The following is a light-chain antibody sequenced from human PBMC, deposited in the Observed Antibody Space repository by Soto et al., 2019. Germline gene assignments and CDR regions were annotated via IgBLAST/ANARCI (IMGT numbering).Light chain of an antibody. V-gene: IGLV2-14*03. CDR2: AVS. Sequence: QSALTQPASVSGSPGQSITISCTGTSSDVGNYNYVSWYRQYPGKAPKLMIYAVSRRPSGVSNRFSGSKSGNTASLPISGLEDEDEAAYYCTSYTPSSTYVFGTGTKVTVL. CDR3: TSYTPSSTYV. J-gene: IGLJ1*01. CDR1: SSDVGNYNY.